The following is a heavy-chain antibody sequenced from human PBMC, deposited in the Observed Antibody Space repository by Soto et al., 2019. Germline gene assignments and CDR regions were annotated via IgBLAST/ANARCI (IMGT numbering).Heavy chain of an antibody. CDR3: AREVQVHTPAFVY. J-gene: IGHJ4*02. CDR1: GGTFNTYA. D-gene: IGHD3-10*01. Sequence: QVQLVQSGAEMQKPGSSVKVSCQSSGGTFNTYAMNWVRQAPGQGPEWMGDISPMFGAAKYAPKFQGRVTTTADESTGTSYMQLSSLTSEDTALYFCAREVQVHTPAFVYWGQGTLVTVSS. CDR2: ISPMFGAA. V-gene: IGHV1-69*19.